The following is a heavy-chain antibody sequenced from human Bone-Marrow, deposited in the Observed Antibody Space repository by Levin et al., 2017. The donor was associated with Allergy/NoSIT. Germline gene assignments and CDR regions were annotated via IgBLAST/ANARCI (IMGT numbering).Heavy chain of an antibody. CDR3: NIPSDSTTY. CDR1: GFTFSVSA. J-gene: IGHJ4*02. Sequence: GESLKISCAASGFTFSVSAMHWVRQASGKGLEWVGRIRSKANNYATAYAASVEGRFSVSRDDSKNTAYLQMNGLKTEDTAVYYCNIPSDSTTYWGQGTLVTVSS. V-gene: IGHV3-73*01. D-gene: IGHD2-21*02. CDR2: IRSKANNYAT.